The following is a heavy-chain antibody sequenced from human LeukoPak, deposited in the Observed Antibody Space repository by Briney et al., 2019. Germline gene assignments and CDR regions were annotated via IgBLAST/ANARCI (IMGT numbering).Heavy chain of an antibody. Sequence: GGSLRLSCTASGFTFGDYAMSWVRQAPGKGLEWVGFIRSKAYGGTTEYAASLKGRFTITRDESKSIAYLQMNSLKTEATAVYYCTRDPLYYYDSSGYYYGTVHYFDYWGQGTLVTVSS. CDR3: TRDPLYYYDSSGYYYGTVHYFDY. CDR1: GFTFGDYA. V-gene: IGHV3-49*04. D-gene: IGHD3-22*01. CDR2: IRSKAYGGTT. J-gene: IGHJ4*02.